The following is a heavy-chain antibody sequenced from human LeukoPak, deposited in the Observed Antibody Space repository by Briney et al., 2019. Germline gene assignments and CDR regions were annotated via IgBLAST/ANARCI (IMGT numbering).Heavy chain of an antibody. D-gene: IGHD5-24*01. J-gene: IGHJ4*02. Sequence: PGGSLRLSCAASGFTFSSYGMHWVRQAPGKGLEWVAIIWYEGSNKYYADSVKGRFTISRDNSKNTLYLQMNGLRAEDTAVYYCAIEQEMSAITSSFEYWGQGTLVTVSS. CDR3: AIEQEMSAITSSFEY. CDR1: GFTFSSYG. V-gene: IGHV3-33*01. CDR2: IWYEGSNK.